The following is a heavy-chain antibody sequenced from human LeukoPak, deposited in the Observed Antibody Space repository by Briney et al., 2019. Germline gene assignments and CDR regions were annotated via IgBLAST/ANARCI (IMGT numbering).Heavy chain of an antibody. CDR3: TAVGVGGAFDI. J-gene: IGHJ3*02. CDR1: VDSVSSNISA. Sequence: SQTLSLTCAISVDSVSSNISAWHWIPQSPSRGLEWLGRTYYRSKRFNDYPGSVKGQITINPDTSNTELSLHLNSVTPHDTALYYCTAVGVGGAFDIWGQGTMVTVSS. CDR2: TYYRSKRFN. D-gene: IGHD1-26*01. V-gene: IGHV6-1*01.